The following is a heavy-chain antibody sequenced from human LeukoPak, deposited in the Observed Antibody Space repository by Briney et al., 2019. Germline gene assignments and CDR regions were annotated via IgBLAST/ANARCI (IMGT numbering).Heavy chain of an antibody. CDR3: ARENYCTNGVCWAFDP. CDR2: IYYTESS. D-gene: IGHD2-8*01. CDR1: GGSISSSDYY. V-gene: IGHV4-39*07. J-gene: IGHJ5*02. Sequence: SETLSLTCTVSGGSISSSDYYWGWIRQPPGKGLEWIGNIYYTESSSYNSSLKSRVTISVDTSKNQFSLQLSSVTAADTAVYYCARENYCTNGVCWAFDPWGQGTLVTVSS.